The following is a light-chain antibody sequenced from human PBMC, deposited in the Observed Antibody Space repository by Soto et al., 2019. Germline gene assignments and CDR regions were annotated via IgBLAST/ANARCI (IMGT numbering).Light chain of an antibody. CDR3: AAWDDSLNGPV. CDR1: NSNVGDNT. V-gene: IGLV1-44*01. Sequence: QSVLTQPPSASGTPGQKVTISCSGSNSNVGDNTVNWYQQLPGAAPKLLIYSHNQRPSGVPDRFSGSKSGTSASLAISGLQYEDEADYYCAAWDDSLNGPVFGGGTKLTVL. J-gene: IGLJ2*01. CDR2: SHN.